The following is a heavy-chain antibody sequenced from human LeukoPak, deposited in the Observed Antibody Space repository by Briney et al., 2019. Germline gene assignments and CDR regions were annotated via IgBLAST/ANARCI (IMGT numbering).Heavy chain of an antibody. CDR1: GYSFNTYW. J-gene: IGHJ2*01. CDR3: ARRGTNEYFDL. Sequence: GDSLKISCKGSGYSFNTYWIGWVRQMPGKGLDWMGIIYPGDSDTRYSPSFPGQVTSSAHKSTKTGFLQWSSLRASDTAMYYCARRGTNEYFDLWGRGTLVTVSS. V-gene: IGHV5-51*01. D-gene: IGHD1-1*01. CDR2: IYPGDSDT.